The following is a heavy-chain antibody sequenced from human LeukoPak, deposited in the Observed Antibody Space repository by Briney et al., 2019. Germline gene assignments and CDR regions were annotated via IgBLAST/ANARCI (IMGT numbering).Heavy chain of an antibody. CDR2: IYYSGST. D-gene: IGHD3-22*01. CDR1: GGSISSGGYD. J-gene: IGHJ4*02. Sequence: SETLSLTCTVSGGSISSGGYDWSWIRQHPGKGLEWIGYIYYSGSTYYNPSLKSRVTISVDTSKNQFSLKLSSVTAADPAVYYCARDGGYDSSGYYYFAYWGQGTLVTVSS. V-gene: IGHV4-31*03. CDR3: ARDGGYDSSGYYYFAY.